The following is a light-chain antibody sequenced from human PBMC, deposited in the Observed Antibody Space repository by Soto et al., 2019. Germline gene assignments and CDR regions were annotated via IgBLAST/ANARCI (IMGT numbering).Light chain of an antibody. Sequence: EIVLTQSPGNLSLSPGERATLSYRARQSVSSSYLAWYQQKPGQAPSLLIYGASTRATGIPDRFSGSGSWTDFTLTISRLEPEDLPVYYCEQYGSSPPFTFGPGTKVDIK. J-gene: IGKJ3*01. CDR2: GAS. CDR1: QSVSSSY. V-gene: IGKV3-20*01. CDR3: EQYGSSPPFT.